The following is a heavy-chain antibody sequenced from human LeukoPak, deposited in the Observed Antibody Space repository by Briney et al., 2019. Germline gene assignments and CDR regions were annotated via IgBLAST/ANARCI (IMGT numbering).Heavy chain of an antibody. CDR3: ARNGSGWYFLDY. V-gene: IGHV1-18*01. Sequence: GASVKVSCKATGYTVASDGISWVRQAPGQGPEWIGWISAYNGYTNYAQTYPVRVTMTTDTSTNTAYMELRSMRSDDTAAYYCARNGSGWYFLDYWGQGTLVTVSS. D-gene: IGHD6-19*01. J-gene: IGHJ4*02. CDR2: ISAYNGYT. CDR1: GYTVASDG.